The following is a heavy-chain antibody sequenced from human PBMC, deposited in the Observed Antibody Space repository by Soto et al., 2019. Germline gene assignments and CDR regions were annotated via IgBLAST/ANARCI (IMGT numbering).Heavy chain of an antibody. J-gene: IGHJ4*02. V-gene: IGHV3-23*01. CDR2: ISGSGGST. CDR1: GFTFSSYA. Sequence: EVQLLESGGGLVQPGGSLRLSCAASGFTFSSYAMSWVRQAPGKGLEWVSAISGSGGSTYYADSVKGRFTISRDNSKNTMYLQMNSQRAEDTAVYYCAKLPLGYCSSTSCQGSDYWGQGTLVTVSS. CDR3: AKLPLGYCSSTSCQGSDY. D-gene: IGHD2-2*01.